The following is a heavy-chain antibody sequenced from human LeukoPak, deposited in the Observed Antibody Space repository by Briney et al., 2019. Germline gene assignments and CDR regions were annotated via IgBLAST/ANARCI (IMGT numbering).Heavy chain of an antibody. CDR1: GFTFSSYE. J-gene: IGHJ4*02. D-gene: IGHD2-2*03. Sequence: PGGSLRLSCAASGFTFSSYEMNWVRQAPGKGLEWVGRIRSKIDGETTEYAAPVRSRFVISRDDSRNTVYLQMNSLKIEDTAVYHCMDLFIGGPGALVTVSS. CDR2: IRSKIDGETT. V-gene: IGHV3-15*05. CDR3: MDLFI.